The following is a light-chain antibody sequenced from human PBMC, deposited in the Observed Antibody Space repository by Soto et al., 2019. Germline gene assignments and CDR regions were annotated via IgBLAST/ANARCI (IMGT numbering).Light chain of an antibody. CDR3: QSYDSTLSARYV. J-gene: IGLJ1*01. Sequence: QSVLTQPPSVSGAPGQSITISCTGSSSNIGAGYDVHWYQHRPGTAPKLLIFGKXNRPSGVPDRFYGSKSGTSASLAITGLQAEDEGDYYCQSYDSTLSARYVFGTGKTVNVL. V-gene: IGLV1-40*01. CDR1: SSNIGAGYD. CDR2: GKX.